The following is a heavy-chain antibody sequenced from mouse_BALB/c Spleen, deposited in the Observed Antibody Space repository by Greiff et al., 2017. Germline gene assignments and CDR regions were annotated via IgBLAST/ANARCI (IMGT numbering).Heavy chain of an antibody. J-gene: IGHJ4*01. V-gene: IGHV2-4-1*01. D-gene: IGHD2-1*01. CDR3: ARNLGISIYYGNYGYAMDY. Sequence: QVQLKQSGPGLVQPSQSLSITCTVSGFSLTSYGVHWVRQSPGKGLEWLGVIWSGGSTDYNAAFISRLSISKDNSKSQVFFKMNSLQADDTAIYYCARNLGISIYYGNYGYAMDYWGQGTSVTVSS. CDR1: GFSLTSYG. CDR2: IWSGGST.